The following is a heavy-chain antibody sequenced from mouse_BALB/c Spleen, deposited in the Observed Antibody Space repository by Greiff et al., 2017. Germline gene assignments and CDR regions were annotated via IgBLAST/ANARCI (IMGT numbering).Heavy chain of an antibody. Sequence: EVQLVESGGGLVQPGGSLKLSCAASGFTFSSYTMSWVRQTPEKRLEWVAYISNGGGSTYYPDTVKGRFTISRDNAKNTLYLQMSSLKSEDTAMYYCARKEYGNYVDAMDYWGQGTSVTVSS. CDR2: ISNGGGST. J-gene: IGHJ4*01. CDR3: ARKEYGNYVDAMDY. CDR1: GFTFSSYT. D-gene: IGHD2-10*02. V-gene: IGHV5-12-2*01.